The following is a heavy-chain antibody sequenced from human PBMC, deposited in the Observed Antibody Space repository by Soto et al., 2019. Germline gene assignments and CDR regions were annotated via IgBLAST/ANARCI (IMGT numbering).Heavy chain of an antibody. D-gene: IGHD6-13*01. J-gene: IGHJ6*03. Sequence: SETLSLTCTVSGGSISSGGYYWSWIRQHPGKGLEWIGYIYYSGSTYYNPSLKSRVTISVDTSKNQFSLKLSSVTAADTAVYYCARTFLAIAAAGPYYYYYYMDVWGKGTTVTVSS. V-gene: IGHV4-31*03. CDR3: ARTFLAIAAAGPYYYYYYMDV. CDR1: GGSISSGGYY. CDR2: IYYSGST.